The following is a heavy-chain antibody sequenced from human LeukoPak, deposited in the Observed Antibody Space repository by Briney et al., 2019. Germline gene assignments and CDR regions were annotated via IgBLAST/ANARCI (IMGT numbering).Heavy chain of an antibody. CDR1: GGTFSSYA. Sequence: SVKVSCKASGGTFSSYAISWVRQAPGQGLEWMGGIIPIFGTANYAQKFQGRVTITTDEPTSTAYMELSSLRSEDTAVYYCARGLGRDGYNRGGWFDPWGQGTLVTVSS. CDR3: ARGLGRDGYNRGGWFDP. J-gene: IGHJ5*02. V-gene: IGHV1-69*05. CDR2: IIPIFGTA. D-gene: IGHD5-24*01.